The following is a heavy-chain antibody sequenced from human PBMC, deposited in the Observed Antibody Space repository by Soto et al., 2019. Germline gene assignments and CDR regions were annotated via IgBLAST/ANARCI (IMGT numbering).Heavy chain of an antibody. V-gene: IGHV4-61*01. Sequence: TVSGGSVSSGSYYWSWIRQPPGKGLEWIGYIYYSGSTNYNPSLKSRVTISVDTSKNQFSLKLSSVTAADTAVYYCARSDIVATNFDYWGQGTLVTVSS. CDR1: GGSVSSGSYY. J-gene: IGHJ4*02. CDR2: IYYSGST. CDR3: ARSDIVATNFDY. D-gene: IGHD5-12*01.